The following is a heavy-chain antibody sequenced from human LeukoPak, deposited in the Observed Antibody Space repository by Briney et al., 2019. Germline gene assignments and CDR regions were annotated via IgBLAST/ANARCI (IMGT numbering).Heavy chain of an antibody. J-gene: IGHJ4*02. Sequence: GESLKIPCKSSGYSFTNYWIGWVRQMPGKGLEWMGIIYPGDSDTRYSPSFQGQVTISADKSISTAYLQWSSLKASDTAMYYCARRHSLYSPIRHWGQGTLVTVSS. V-gene: IGHV5-51*01. CDR1: GYSFTNYW. CDR3: ARRHSLYSPIRH. D-gene: IGHD5-18*01. CDR2: IYPGDSDT.